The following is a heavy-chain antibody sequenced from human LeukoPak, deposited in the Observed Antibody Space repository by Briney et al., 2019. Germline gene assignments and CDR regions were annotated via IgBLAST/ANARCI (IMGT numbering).Heavy chain of an antibody. J-gene: IGHJ4*02. D-gene: IGHD5/OR15-5a*01. CDR3: ARSTRYLSFLDY. Sequence: PSETLSLTCTVSGGSISSGSYYWSWIRQPAGKGLEWIGRIYTSGSTNYNPSLKSRVTISVDTSKNQFSLKLSSVTAADTAVYYCARSTRYLSFLDYWGQGTLVTVSS. CDR1: GGSISSGSYY. CDR2: IYTSGST. V-gene: IGHV4-61*02.